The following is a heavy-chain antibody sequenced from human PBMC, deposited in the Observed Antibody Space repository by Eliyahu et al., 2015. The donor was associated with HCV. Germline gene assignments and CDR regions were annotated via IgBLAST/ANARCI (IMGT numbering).Heavy chain of an antibody. J-gene: IGHJ4*02. Sequence: EVQLVESGGGLVXPGGSLXLSCSASGFTFSSYAMHWVRQAPGKGLEYVSSISSNGGSTYYADSVKGRFTISRDNSKNTLYLQMSSLRAEDTAVYYCVSARDGYTFDYWGQGTLVTVSS. CDR2: ISSNGGST. CDR3: VSARDGYTFDY. V-gene: IGHV3-64D*06. CDR1: GFTFSSYA. D-gene: IGHD5-24*01.